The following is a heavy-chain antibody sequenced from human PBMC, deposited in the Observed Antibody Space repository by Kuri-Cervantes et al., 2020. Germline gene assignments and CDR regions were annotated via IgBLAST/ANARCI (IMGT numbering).Heavy chain of an antibody. CDR2: IHSSGST. D-gene: IGHD3-22*01. CDR1: GGSISSGTYY. J-gene: IGHJ4*02. V-gene: IGHV4-61*10. Sequence: SETLSLTCTVSGGSISSGTYYWSWIRQPAGKGLEWVGRIHSSGSTNSYPSLKSRVTISVDTSKNQFSLKLSSVTAADTAVYYCARESPYYYDSRPFDYWGQGTLVTVSS. CDR3: ARESPYYYDSRPFDY.